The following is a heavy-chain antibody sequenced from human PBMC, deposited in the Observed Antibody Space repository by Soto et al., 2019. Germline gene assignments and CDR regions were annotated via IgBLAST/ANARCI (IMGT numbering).Heavy chain of an antibody. Sequence: ASVKVSCKASGYTFTSYDINWVRQATGQGLEWMGWMNPNSGNTGYAQKFQGRVTMTRNTSISTAYMELSSLRSEDTAVYYCARGWVRFLDLSYYFDYWGQGTLVTVSS. CDR1: GYTFTSYD. CDR2: MNPNSGNT. V-gene: IGHV1-8*01. J-gene: IGHJ4*02. D-gene: IGHD3-3*01. CDR3: ARGWVRFLDLSYYFDY.